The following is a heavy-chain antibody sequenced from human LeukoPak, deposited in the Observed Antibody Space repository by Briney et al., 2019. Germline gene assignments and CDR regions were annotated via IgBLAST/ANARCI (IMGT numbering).Heavy chain of an antibody. V-gene: IGHV3-11*01. D-gene: IGHD3-10*01. CDR2: ISDGGDTI. J-gene: IGHJ4*02. CDR1: EFVLSDYY. Sequence: GGSLRLSCAASEFVLSDYYMSWLRLAPGKGLVWVAYISDGGDTIYYPDSVKGRFTISRDNAKNSLYLQMNGLRVEDTAVYYCAREMEGDYGSGTFFDLWGQGNMVTVSS. CDR3: AREMEGDYGSGTFFDL.